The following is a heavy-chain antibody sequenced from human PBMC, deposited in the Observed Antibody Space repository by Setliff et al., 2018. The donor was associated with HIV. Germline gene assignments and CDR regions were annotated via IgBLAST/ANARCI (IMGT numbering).Heavy chain of an antibody. V-gene: IGHV1-3*01. CDR1: GYTFTSHA. Sequence: ASVKVSCKASGYTFTSHAMHWVRQAPGQKLHWVGWINVGNGNTKYSHKFQDRVTITRDTSASTVYMELSSLRSEDTDVYYCARAADYDFWSGYSSGWFDPWGQGTLVTVSS. D-gene: IGHD3-3*01. J-gene: IGHJ5*02. CDR3: ARAADYDFWSGYSSGWFDP. CDR2: INVGNGNT.